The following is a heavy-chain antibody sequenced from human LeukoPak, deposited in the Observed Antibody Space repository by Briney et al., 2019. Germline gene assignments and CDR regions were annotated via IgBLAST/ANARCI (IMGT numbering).Heavy chain of an antibody. D-gene: IGHD6-13*01. CDR2: IYTSGST. CDR3: ARGAAAGTSDAFDI. J-gene: IGHJ3*02. V-gene: IGHV4-61*02. CDR1: GGSISSSSYY. Sequence: PSETLSLTCTVSGGSISSSSYYWSWIRQPAGKGLEWIGRIYTSGSTNYNPSPKSRVTMSVDTSKNQFSLKLSSVTAADTAVYYCARGAAAGTSDAFDIWGQGTMVTVSS.